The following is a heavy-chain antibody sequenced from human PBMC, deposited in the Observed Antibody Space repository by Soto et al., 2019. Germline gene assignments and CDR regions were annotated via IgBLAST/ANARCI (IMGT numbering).Heavy chain of an antibody. V-gene: IGHV1-69*06. Sequence: QVQLVQSGAEVKKPGSSVKVSCKASGGTFSNFALSWVRQAPGQGLEWMGGIIPMFGTANYAQKFQGRVTITADKSTSSAYMELSSLRSEDSAVYYCANWGGQFVGGGDYWGQGPLVTVSS. CDR2: IIPMFGTA. J-gene: IGHJ4*02. CDR3: ANWGGQFVGGGDY. CDR1: GGTFSNFA. D-gene: IGHD3-16*01.